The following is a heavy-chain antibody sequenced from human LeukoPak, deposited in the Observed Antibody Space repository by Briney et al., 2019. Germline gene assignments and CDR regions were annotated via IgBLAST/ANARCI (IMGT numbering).Heavy chain of an antibody. CDR2: ISGNGGSR. V-gene: IGHV3-23*01. CDR1: GFTFSSDA. D-gene: IGHD6-13*01. Sequence: GGSLRLSCAASGFTFSSDAMNWVRQAPGKGPEWVSAISGNGGSRYYADTVKGRFTISRDNSKNTLYLQMNSLRAEDTAIYYCAREGTPGTCDYWGQGTLVTVSS. CDR3: AREGTPGTCDY. J-gene: IGHJ4*02.